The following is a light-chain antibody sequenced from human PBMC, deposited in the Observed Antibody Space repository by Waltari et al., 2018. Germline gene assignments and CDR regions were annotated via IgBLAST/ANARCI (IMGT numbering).Light chain of an antibody. Sequence: EIVLTQSPGTLSLSPGERATLSCRTSRSVSSSYLALYQQKPGQAPRLVIYGASSRATGTPDRFSGSGSGADFTLTISRLEPEDFAVYYCHHYADSSYTFGQGTKLEI. CDR2: GAS. CDR1: RSVSSSY. V-gene: IGKV3-20*01. J-gene: IGKJ2*01. CDR3: HHYADSSYT.